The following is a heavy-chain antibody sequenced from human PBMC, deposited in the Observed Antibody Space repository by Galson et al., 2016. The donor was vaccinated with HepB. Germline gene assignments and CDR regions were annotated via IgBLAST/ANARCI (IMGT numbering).Heavy chain of an antibody. J-gene: IGHJ4*02. CDR1: GLRFSSYG. D-gene: IGHD3-10*01. CDR3: AKATLWFGELLPGD. CDR2: ISHEGRKK. Sequence: SLRLSCAASGLRFSSYGMHWVRQAPGKGLEWVAVISHEGRKKYYGDSVQGRFTISRDNSKNTLSLQMNSLRAEDTAVYYCAKATLWFGELLPGDWGQGTLVIVSS. V-gene: IGHV3-30*18.